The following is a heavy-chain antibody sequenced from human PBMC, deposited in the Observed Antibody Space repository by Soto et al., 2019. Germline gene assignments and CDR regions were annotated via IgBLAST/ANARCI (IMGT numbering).Heavy chain of an antibody. J-gene: IGHJ4*02. CDR3: PRHRGNSPDLFDY. Sequence: PSETLSLTCTVSGGSIDSDDYYWTWIRQPPGKGLEWIGYIYSSGRTSYNPSLESRLTISIDTSKNQFSLHLNSVSAADTAVYFCPRHRGNSPDLFDYWGQGTLVTVSS. CDR2: IYSSGRT. D-gene: IGHD1-1*01. CDR1: GGSIDSDDYY. V-gene: IGHV4-30-4*01.